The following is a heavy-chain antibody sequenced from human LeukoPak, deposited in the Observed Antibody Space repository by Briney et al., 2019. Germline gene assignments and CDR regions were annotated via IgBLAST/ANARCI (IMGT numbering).Heavy chain of an antibody. CDR3: ARKENVYYYFDY. CDR2: IYHSGTA. D-gene: IGHD3-10*01. J-gene: IGHJ4*02. V-gene: IGHV4-28*01. Sequence: SETLSLTCAVSGYSITSSSWWGWIRQPPGKGLEWIGYIYHSGTAYYNPSLQSRVTMSVDTSKNQFSLKLSSVTAVDTAVYYCARKENVYYYFDYWGQGTLVTVSS. CDR1: GYSITSSSW.